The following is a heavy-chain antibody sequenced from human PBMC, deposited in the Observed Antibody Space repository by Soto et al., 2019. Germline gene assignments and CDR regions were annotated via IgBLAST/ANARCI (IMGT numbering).Heavy chain of an antibody. J-gene: IGHJ6*01. CDR2: IYYSGST. CDR3: ARGNYDFWSGYYYYYYGMDV. D-gene: IGHD3-3*01. V-gene: IGHV4-59*01. CDR1: GGSISSYY. Sequence: XETLSLTCTVAGGSISSYYWSWIRQPPGKGLEWIGYIYYSGSTNYNPSLKSRVTISVDTSKNQFSLKLSSVTAADTAVYYCARGNYDFWSGYYYYYYGMDVWGQGTTVTVSS.